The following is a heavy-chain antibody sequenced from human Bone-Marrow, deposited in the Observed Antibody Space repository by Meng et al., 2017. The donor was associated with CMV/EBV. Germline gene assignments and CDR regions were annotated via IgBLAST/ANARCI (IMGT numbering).Heavy chain of an antibody. V-gene: IGHV1-18*01. D-gene: IGHD3-3*01. CDR1: GYTFTSYG. J-gene: IGHJ4*02. CDR3: ARGGITIFGVVIMGSLDY. CDR2: ISAYNGNT. Sequence: ASVKVSCKASGYTFTSYGISWVRQAPGQGLEWMGWISAYNGNTNYAQKFQGRVTITRNTSISTAYMELSSLRSEDTAVYYCARGGITIFGVVIMGSLDYWGQGTLVTVSS.